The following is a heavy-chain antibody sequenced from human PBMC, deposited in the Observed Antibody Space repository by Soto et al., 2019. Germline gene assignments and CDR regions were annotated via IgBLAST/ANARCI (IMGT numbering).Heavy chain of an antibody. J-gene: IGHJ5*02. CDR3: ASGVGSSFDP. CDR2: IYYSGST. Sequence: QVQLQESGPGLVKPSQTLSLTCSVSGGSISSSGYYWSWIRQPPGKGLEWIGYIYYSGSTYYNPSPKSRVIISRHTSKNQFSLTLSSVTAADTALYYCASGVGSSFDPWGQGTLVTVSS. D-gene: IGHD1-26*01. CDR1: GGSISSSGYY. V-gene: IGHV4-31*03.